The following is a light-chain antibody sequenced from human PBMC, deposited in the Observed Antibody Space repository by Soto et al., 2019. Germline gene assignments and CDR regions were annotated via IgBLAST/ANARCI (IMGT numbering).Light chain of an antibody. V-gene: IGLV2-8*01. CDR1: SSDVGGYNS. CDR2: KVT. J-gene: IGLJ3*02. CDR3: SSYAGSNNIL. Sequence: QSALTQPPSASGSPGQSVAISCTGTSSDVGGYNSVSWYQQHPGKAPKVIIYKVTKRPSGVPDRFSGSKSGNTASLTVSGLQAEDDADYYCSSYAGSNNILFGGGTKVTVL.